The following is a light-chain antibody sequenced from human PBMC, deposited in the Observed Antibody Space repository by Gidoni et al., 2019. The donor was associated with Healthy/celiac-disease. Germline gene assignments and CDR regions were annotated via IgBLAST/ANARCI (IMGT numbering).Light chain of an antibody. Sequence: QSALTQTASVSGSPGQSITISCTGTSSDVGGYNYVSWYQQHPGKAPKLMIYDVSKRPSGVSNLFAGSKSGNTASLTISGLQAEYEADYYCSSYTSSSTRVFGGGTKLTVL. CDR3: SSYTSSSTRV. CDR2: DVS. CDR1: SSDVGGYNY. J-gene: IGLJ3*02. V-gene: IGLV2-14*03.